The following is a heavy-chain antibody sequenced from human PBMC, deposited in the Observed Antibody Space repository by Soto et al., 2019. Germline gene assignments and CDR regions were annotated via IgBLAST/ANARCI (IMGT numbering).Heavy chain of an antibody. CDR1: GGTFSSYT. CDR2: IIPILGIA. J-gene: IGHJ4*02. D-gene: IGHD2-15*01. CDR3: ARDSCNGCCFDY. V-gene: IGHV1-69*08. Sequence: QVQLVQSGAEVKKPGSSVKVSCKASGGTFSSYTISWVRQAPGQGLEWMGRIIPILGIANYAQKFQGRVTITAYKSTSTAYMELSSLRSEDTAVYYFARDSCNGCCFDYWGQGTLVTVSS.